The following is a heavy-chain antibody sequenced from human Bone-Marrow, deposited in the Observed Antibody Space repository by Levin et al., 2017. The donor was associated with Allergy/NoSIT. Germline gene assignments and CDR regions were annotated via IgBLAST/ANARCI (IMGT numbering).Heavy chain of an antibody. J-gene: IGHJ5*02. CDR2: IIPIFGTA. Sequence: SVKVSCKTSRATLSTYTITWVRQAPGQGLEWMGGIIPIFGTANYAQKFHDRVTITADESTSTVYMELTSLRSDDTAVYYCARARGEDLHPGMAAPDLYNWFDPWGQGTLVTVST. D-gene: IGHD6-13*01. CDR3: ARARGEDLHPGMAAPDLYNWFDP. CDR1: RATLSTYT. V-gene: IGHV1-69*13.